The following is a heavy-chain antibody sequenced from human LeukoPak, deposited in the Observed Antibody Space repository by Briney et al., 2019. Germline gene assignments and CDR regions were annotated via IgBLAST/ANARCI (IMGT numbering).Heavy chain of an antibody. CDR3: AGRYYDYIAGMYYFDS. Sequence: SETLSLTCTVSGVSINNYFWSWIRQPPGKRLEWIGYIYYTGRTDDNPSLRSRVTLSLDTSKNQVSLKLSSVTAADTAVYYCAGRYYDYIAGMYYFDSWSQGTLVTVSS. CDR2: IYYTGRT. D-gene: IGHD3-16*01. J-gene: IGHJ4*02. CDR1: GVSINNYF. V-gene: IGHV4-59*01.